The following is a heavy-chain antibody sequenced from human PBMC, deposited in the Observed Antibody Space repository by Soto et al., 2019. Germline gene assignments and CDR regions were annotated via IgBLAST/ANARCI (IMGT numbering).Heavy chain of an antibody. J-gene: IGHJ5*02. Sequence: QLQLQESGSGLVKPSQTLSLTCAVSGGSISSGGYSWRWIRQPPGKGLEWIGYIYHSGSTYYNPSLKSRVTISVDRSKTQFSLKLSSVTAADTAVYYCARARYYDSSGYYLRFWFDPWGQGTLVTVSS. CDR2: IYHSGST. V-gene: IGHV4-30-2*01. CDR1: GGSISSGGYS. CDR3: ARARYYDSSGYYLRFWFDP. D-gene: IGHD3-22*01.